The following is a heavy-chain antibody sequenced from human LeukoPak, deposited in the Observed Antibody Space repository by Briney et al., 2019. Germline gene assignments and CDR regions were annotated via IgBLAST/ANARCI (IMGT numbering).Heavy chain of an antibody. CDR1: GYSISSGYY. J-gene: IGHJ4*02. V-gene: IGHV4-38-2*01. CDR2: IYHSGST. CDR3: ARTTDYGDYLVDY. Sequence: PSETLSLTXAVSGYSISSGYYWGWIRQPPGKGLEWIGSIYHSGSTYYNPSLKSRVTISVDTSKNQFSLKLSSVTAADTAVYYCARTTDYGDYLVDYWGQGTLVTVSS. D-gene: IGHD4-17*01.